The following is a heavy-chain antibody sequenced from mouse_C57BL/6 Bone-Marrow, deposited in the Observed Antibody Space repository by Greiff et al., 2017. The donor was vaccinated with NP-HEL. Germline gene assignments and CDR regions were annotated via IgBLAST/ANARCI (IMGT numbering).Heavy chain of an antibody. D-gene: IGHD2-2*01. V-gene: IGHV1-59*01. Sequence: QVQLQQPGAELVRPGTSVKLSCKASGYTFTSYWMHWVKQRPGQGLEWIGVIDPSDSYTNYNQKFKGKATLTVATSSSTSYMQHSSLTSEDSAVYYCERCSTMVKWFAYCGRGTVVTVSA. CDR2: IDPSDSYT. CDR3: ERCSTMVKWFAY. CDR1: GYTFTSYW. J-gene: IGHJ3*01.